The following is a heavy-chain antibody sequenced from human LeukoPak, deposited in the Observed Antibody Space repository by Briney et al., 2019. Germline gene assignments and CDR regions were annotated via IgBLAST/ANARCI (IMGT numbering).Heavy chain of an antibody. CDR2: IKSKTDGGTT. V-gene: IGHV3-15*01. CDR3: PTIRGYTSSWPFDY. D-gene: IGHD6-13*01. CDR1: GLTFSNHW. Sequence: PGGSLRLSCAASGLTFSNHWMHWVRQAPGKGLEWVGRIKSKTDGGTTDYAAPVKGRFTISRDDSKNTLYLQMNSLKSEDTAVYYCPTIRGYTSSWPFDYWGQGALVTVSS. J-gene: IGHJ4*02.